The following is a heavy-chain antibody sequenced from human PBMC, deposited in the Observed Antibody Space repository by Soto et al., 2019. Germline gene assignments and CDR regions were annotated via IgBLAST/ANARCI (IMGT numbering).Heavy chain of an antibody. V-gene: IGHV1-8*01. J-gene: IGHJ6*02. Sequence: QVQLVQSGAEVKKPGASVKVSCKASGYTFTSYDINWVLQATGQGLEWMGWMNPNSGNTGYAQKFQGRVTMTRNTSRSTADMELSSLRAEDTAGYYCAREYRVAGTVGKGYYYGMDVWCQGPTVTVSS. CDR3: AREYRVAGTVGKGYYYGMDV. CDR1: GYTFTSYD. CDR2: MNPNSGNT. D-gene: IGHD6-19*01.